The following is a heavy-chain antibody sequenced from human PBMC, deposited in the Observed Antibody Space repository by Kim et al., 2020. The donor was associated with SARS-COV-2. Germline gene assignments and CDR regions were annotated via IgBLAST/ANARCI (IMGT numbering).Heavy chain of an antibody. Sequence: GGSLRLSCAASGFTFSSYGMHWVRQAPGKGLEWVAVISYDGSNKYYADSVKGRFTISRDNSKNTLYLQMNSLRAEDTAVYYCAKVRIRYSSSWYEYYFD. D-gene: IGHD6-13*01. CDR1: GFTFSSYG. V-gene: IGHV3-30*18. CDR2: ISYDGSNK. J-gene: IGHJ4*01. CDR3: AKVRIRYSSSWYEYYFD.